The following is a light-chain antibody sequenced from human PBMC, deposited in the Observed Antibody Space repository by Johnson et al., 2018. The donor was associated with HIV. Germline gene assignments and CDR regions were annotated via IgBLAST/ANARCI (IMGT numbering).Light chain of an antibody. CDR1: SSNIGINY. V-gene: IGLV1-51*01. CDR3: EPWDSSLSGYYV. J-gene: IGLJ1*01. Sequence: QSVLTQPPSVSAAPGQKVTISCSGSSSNIGINYVSWFQQLPGTAPKLLIYDNDKRPSGIPDRFSGSKSGTSATLGITGLQTGDEADYYVEPWDSSLSGYYVFGTGTKLTVL. CDR2: DND.